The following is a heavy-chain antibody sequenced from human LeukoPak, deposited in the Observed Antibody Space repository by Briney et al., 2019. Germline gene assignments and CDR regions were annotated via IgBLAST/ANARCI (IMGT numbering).Heavy chain of an antibody. CDR1: GGSISSGSYY. CDR2: IYASGIT. CDR3: ARASYSYDISGWVPFDY. V-gene: IGHV4-61*02. D-gene: IGHD3-22*01. Sequence: SETLSLTCTVSGGSISSGSYYWNWIRQPAGKGLEWIGRIYASGITNYHPSLKSRVAISGDTSENQFSLRLSSVTAADTAVYYCARASYSYDISGWVPFDYWGQGTLVTVSS. J-gene: IGHJ4*02.